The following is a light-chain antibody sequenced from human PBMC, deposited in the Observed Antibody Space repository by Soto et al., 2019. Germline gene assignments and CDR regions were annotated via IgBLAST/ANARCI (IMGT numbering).Light chain of an antibody. J-gene: IGKJ2*03. CDR3: QHLRTYPFS. CDR1: RSVGDN. V-gene: IGKV3-15*01. CDR2: DAS. Sequence: TVMTQSPAALSVSPGDRASLSCRASRSVGDNLAWYQVRPGQSPRLLIFDASTRATGVSVRFTGSGSGTAFTLPIASLQSDDIETYYCQHLRTYPFSFGQGTKLDIK.